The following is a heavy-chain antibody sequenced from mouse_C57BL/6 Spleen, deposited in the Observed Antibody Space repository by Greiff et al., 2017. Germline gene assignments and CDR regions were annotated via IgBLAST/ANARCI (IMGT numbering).Heavy chain of an antibody. CDR2: IDPETGGT. J-gene: IGHJ4*01. CDR3: TRRDLLYAMDY. CDR1: GYTFTDYE. Sequence: QVQLKQSGAELVRPGASVTLSCKASGYTFTDYEMHWVKQTPVHGLEWIGAIDPETGGTAYNQKFKGKAILTADKSSSTAYMELRSLTSEDSAVYYCTRRDLLYAMDYWGQGTSVTVSS. V-gene: IGHV1-15*01. D-gene: IGHD2-1*01.